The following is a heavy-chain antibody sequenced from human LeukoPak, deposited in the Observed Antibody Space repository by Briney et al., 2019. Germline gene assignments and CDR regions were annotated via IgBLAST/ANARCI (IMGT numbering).Heavy chain of an antibody. CDR3: AKPGSSRGIAGRRPTKYYFDY. D-gene: IGHD6-6*01. Sequence: GRSLRLSCAASGFTFSSYDMHWVRQGTGKGLEWVSSIDTVGDTYYPGSVKGRFTISRENAKNSLHLQMNSLRAEDTAVYYCAKPGSSRGIAGRRPTKYYFDYWGQGTLVTVSS. CDR2: IDTVGDT. CDR1: GFTFSSYD. J-gene: IGHJ4*02. V-gene: IGHV3-13*01.